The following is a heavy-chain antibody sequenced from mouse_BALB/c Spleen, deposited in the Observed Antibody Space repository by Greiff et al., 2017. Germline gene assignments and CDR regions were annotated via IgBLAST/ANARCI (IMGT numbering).Heavy chain of an antibody. CDR1: GYTFTSYW. V-gene: IGHV1-69*02. Sequence: QVQLKQPGAELVKPGAPVKLSCKASGYTFTSYWMNWVKQRPGRGLEWIGRIDPSDSETHYNQKFKDKATLTVDKSSSTAYIQLSSLTSEDSAVYYCARRGYYAMDYWGQGTSVTVSS. J-gene: IGHJ4*01. CDR3: ARRGYYAMDY. CDR2: IDPSDSET.